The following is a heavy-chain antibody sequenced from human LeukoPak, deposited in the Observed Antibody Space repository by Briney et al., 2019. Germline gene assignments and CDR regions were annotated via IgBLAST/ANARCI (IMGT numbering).Heavy chain of an antibody. CDR1: GYTFTSYW. CDR3: ARRLRGAGTSNWFDP. Sequence: GESLKISCKGSGYTFTSYWIGWVRQKPGKGLEWMGIIDPGDSDTTYSPSFQGQVTISADKSINTAYLQWSSLKASDTAIYFCARRLRGAGTSNWFDPWGQGTLVTVSS. CDR2: IDPGDSDT. D-gene: IGHD3-10*01. J-gene: IGHJ5*02. V-gene: IGHV5-51*01.